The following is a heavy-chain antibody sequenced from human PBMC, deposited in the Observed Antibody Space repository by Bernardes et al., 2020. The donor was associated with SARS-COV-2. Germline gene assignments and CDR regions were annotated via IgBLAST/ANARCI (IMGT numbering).Heavy chain of an antibody. CDR3: ARDPYPTIVVVIAQYYFDY. CDR2: INPSGGST. J-gene: IGHJ4*02. CDR1: GYTFTSYY. D-gene: IGHD3-22*01. V-gene: IGHV1-46*01. Sequence: ASVKVSCKASGYTFTSYYMHWVRQAPGQGLEWMGIINPSGGSTSYAQKFQGRVTMTRDTSTSTVYMELSSLRSEDTAVYYCARDPYPTIVVVIAQYYFDYWGQGTLVTVSS.